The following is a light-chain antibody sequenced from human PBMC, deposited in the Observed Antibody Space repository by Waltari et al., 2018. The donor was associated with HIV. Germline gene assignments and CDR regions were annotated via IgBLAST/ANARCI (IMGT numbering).Light chain of an antibody. V-gene: IGKV1-39*01. Sequence: DIQMNQSPSSLSASVGDTVTITCRASQNINNYLNWYQQRPGKPPNLLIYGASSLQPGVPSRFSARASGANFTLTITRLQPEDFASYYCQQSFSAAITLGQGTRL. CDR3: QQSFSAAIT. CDR2: GAS. J-gene: IGKJ5*01. CDR1: QNINNY.